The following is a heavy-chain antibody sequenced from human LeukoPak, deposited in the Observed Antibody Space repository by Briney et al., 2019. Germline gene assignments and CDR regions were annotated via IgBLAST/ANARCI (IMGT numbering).Heavy chain of an antibody. J-gene: IGHJ6*02. V-gene: IGHV3-33*06. CDR2: IWHDGSNK. D-gene: IGHD6-13*01. CDR3: AKDEAAAGTYYYYYGMDV. CDR1: GFSFSNYG. Sequence: GRSLRLSCVASGFSFSNYGMHWVRQAPGKGLEWVAVIWHDGSNKYYAESVKGRFSISRDNSKNTLNLQMNSLRAEDTAVYYCAKDEAAAGTYYYYYGMDVWGQGTTVTVSS.